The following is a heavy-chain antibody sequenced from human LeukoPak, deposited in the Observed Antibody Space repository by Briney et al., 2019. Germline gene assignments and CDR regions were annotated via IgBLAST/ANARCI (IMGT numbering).Heavy chain of an antibody. CDR3: ARGGGQRDKRGKGDY. CDR2: INPSGGST. J-gene: IGHJ4*02. V-gene: IGHV1-46*01. D-gene: IGHD3-10*01. CDR1: GYTFTSYY. Sequence: ASVKVSCKASGYTFTSYYMHWVRQAPGQGLEWMGIINPSGGSTSYAQKFPGRVTMTRDTSTSTVYMELSSLRSEDTAVYYCARGGGQRDKRGKGDYWGQGTLVTVSS.